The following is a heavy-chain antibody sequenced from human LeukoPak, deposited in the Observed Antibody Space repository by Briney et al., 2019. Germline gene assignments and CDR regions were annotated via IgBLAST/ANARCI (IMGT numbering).Heavy chain of an antibody. V-gene: IGHV4-38-2*02. Sequence: SETLSLTCTVSGYSISSGYYWGWIRQPPGKGLEWIGSIYHSGSTYYNPSLKSRVTISVDTSKNQFSLKLSSVTAADTAVYYCARGSGYYGSGSYFPFDYWGQGTLVAVSS. D-gene: IGHD3-10*01. CDR2: IYHSGST. CDR1: GYSISSGYY. J-gene: IGHJ4*02. CDR3: ARGSGYYGSGSYFPFDY.